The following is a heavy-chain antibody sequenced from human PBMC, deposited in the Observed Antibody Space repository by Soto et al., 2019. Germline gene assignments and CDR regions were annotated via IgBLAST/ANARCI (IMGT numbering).Heavy chain of an antibody. CDR2: IYYSGST. J-gene: IGHJ6*02. V-gene: IGHV4-31*03. CDR1: GGSISSGGYY. D-gene: IGHD3-16*01. CDR3: ARGRLGGSGGMDV. Sequence: QVQLQESGPGLVKPSQTLSLTCTVSGGSISSGGYYWSWIRQHPGKGLEWIGYIYYSGSTYYNPSRKSRVTISVDPSKNQFSLKVSSVTAADTAVYYCARGRLGGSGGMDVWGQGTTVTVSS.